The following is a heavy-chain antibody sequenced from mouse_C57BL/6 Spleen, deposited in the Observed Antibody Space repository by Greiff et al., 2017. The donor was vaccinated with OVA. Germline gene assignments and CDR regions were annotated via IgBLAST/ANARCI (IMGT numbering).Heavy chain of an antibody. CDR3: ARDYSKKGAMDY. CDR1: GYTFTSYW. J-gene: IGHJ4*01. D-gene: IGHD2-5*01. Sequence: VQLQQPGAELVMPGASVKLSCKASGYTFTSYWMHWVKQRPGQGLEWIGEIDPSDSYTNYNQKFKGKSTLTVDKSSSTAYMQLSSLTSEDSAVYYCARDYSKKGAMDYWGQGTSVTVSS. V-gene: IGHV1-69*01. CDR2: IDPSDSYT.